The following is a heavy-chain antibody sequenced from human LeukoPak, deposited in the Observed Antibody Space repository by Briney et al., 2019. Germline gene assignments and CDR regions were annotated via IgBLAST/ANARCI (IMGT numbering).Heavy chain of an antibody. CDR1: GGSISSYY. CDR3: ARDVGSSAFFDY. CDR2: IYYSGST. J-gene: IGHJ4*02. D-gene: IGHD6-6*01. V-gene: IGHV4-59*01. Sequence: SETLSLTCTVSGGSISSYYWSWIRQPPGKGLEWIGYIYYSGSTNYNPSLKSRVTISVDTSKNQFSLKLSSVTAADAAVYYCARDVGSSAFFDYWGQGTLVTVSS.